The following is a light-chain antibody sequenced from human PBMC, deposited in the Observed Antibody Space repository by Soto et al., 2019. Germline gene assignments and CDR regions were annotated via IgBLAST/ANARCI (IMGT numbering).Light chain of an antibody. J-gene: IGKJ4*01. V-gene: IGKV3-20*01. Sequence: EIVLTQSPGTLSLSPGERATLSCRASQTVSSNYLAWYQQKPGQAPRLLIYSASTRATGIPDRFSGSGSGTDLTLTISGLEPEDFAVYYCQPYGTSPLTFGGGTKVDIK. CDR3: QPYGTSPLT. CDR1: QTVSSNY. CDR2: SAS.